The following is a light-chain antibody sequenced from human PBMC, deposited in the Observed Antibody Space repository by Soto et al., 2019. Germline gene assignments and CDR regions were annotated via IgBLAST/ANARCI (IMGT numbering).Light chain of an antibody. V-gene: IGKV3-11*01. CDR3: QQRSNWPIT. CDR2: DAS. CDR1: QSVSSY. J-gene: IGKJ5*01. Sequence: EIVLTQSPATLSLSPGERATLSCRASQSVSSYLACHQQKPGQAPRLLLYDASTRATGLPAGFSGSGSGNGFSLTFSSLAPEDVAVYYYQQRSNWPITFGQVTRLEIK.